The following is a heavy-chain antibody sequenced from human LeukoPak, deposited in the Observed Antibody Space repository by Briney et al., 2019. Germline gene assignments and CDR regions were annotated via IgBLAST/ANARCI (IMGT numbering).Heavy chain of an antibody. Sequence: SETLSLTCAVYGGSVSGYYWTWIRQPPGKGLEWIGFIYYSGSTNYNPSLKSRVTISVDTSKNQVSLKLSSVTAADTAVYYCARHRGLYDYGDAFDIWGQGTMVTVSS. D-gene: IGHD4-17*01. CDR1: GGSVSGYY. V-gene: IGHV4-59*08. CDR3: ARHRGLYDYGDAFDI. J-gene: IGHJ3*02. CDR2: IYYSGST.